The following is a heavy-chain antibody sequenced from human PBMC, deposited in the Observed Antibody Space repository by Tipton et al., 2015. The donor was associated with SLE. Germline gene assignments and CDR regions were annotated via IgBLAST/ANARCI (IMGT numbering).Heavy chain of an antibody. V-gene: IGHV3-43*01. J-gene: IGHJ3*02. CDR2: ISWDGGST. Sequence: SLRLSCAASGFTFDDYTMHWVRQAPGKGLEWVSLISWDGGSTYYADSVKGRFTISRDNAKNSLYLQMNSLRAEDTAVYYCARDRGTGTTFDAFDIWGQGTMVTVSS. CDR3: ARDRGTGTTFDAFDI. CDR1: GFTFDDYT. D-gene: IGHD1-7*01.